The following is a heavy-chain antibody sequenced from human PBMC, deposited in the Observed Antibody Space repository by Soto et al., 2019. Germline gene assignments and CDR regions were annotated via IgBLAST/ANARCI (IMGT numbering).Heavy chain of an antibody. J-gene: IGHJ6*02. Sequence: QVQLVESGGGVVQPGRSLRLSCAAYGFTFSSYGMHWVRQAPGKGLEWVAVIWYDGSNKYYADSVKGRFTISRDNSKNTLYMQMNSLRAEDTAVYYCARGGYSGYFYYYYYYGMDVWGQGTTVTVSS. CDR3: ARGGYSGYFYYYYYYGMDV. CDR1: GFTFSSYG. D-gene: IGHD5-12*01. CDR2: IWYDGSNK. V-gene: IGHV3-33*01.